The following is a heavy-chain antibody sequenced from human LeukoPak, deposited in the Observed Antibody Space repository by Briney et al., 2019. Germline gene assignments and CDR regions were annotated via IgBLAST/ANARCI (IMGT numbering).Heavy chain of an antibody. CDR2: IYHSGST. J-gene: IGHJ3*02. Sequence: PSETLSLTCAVSGYSISSGYYWGWIRQPPGKGLEWIGSIYHSGSTYYNLSLKSRVTISVDTSKNQFSLKLSSVTAADTAVYYCARRYYYDGDAFDIWGQGTMVTVSS. CDR1: GYSISSGYY. V-gene: IGHV4-38-2*01. CDR3: ARRYYYDGDAFDI. D-gene: IGHD3-22*01.